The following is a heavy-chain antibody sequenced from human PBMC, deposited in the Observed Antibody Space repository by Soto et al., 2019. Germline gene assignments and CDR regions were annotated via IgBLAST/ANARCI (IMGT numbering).Heavy chain of an antibody. CDR3: ARIKLVEWFFINVDVYDMDV. D-gene: IGHD3-3*01. Sequence: GGSLRLSCVASGFSLSDYAVNWVRQAPGKGLEWVSFISSDSRTIYYADSVEGRFTVSRDNARDSVSLQMDSLRDEDAAVYYCARIKLVEWFFINVDVYDMDVWGQGTPVTVSS. CDR2: ISSDSRTI. J-gene: IGHJ6*01. CDR1: GFSLSDYA. V-gene: IGHV3-48*02.